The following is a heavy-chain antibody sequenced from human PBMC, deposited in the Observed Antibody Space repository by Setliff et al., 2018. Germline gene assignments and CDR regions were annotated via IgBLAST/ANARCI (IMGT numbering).Heavy chain of an antibody. Sequence: ASVKVSCKASGYTFTSYGISWVRQAPGQGLEWMGWISAYNGNANYAQKLQGRLTMTTDTSTSTAYMKLRSLRSDDTAVYYCARSPPTVVVTAIQAIFDYWGQGTLVTVSS. CDR2: ISAYNGNA. D-gene: IGHD2-21*02. CDR1: GYTFTSYG. V-gene: IGHV1-18*01. CDR3: ARSPPTVVVTAIQAIFDY. J-gene: IGHJ4*02.